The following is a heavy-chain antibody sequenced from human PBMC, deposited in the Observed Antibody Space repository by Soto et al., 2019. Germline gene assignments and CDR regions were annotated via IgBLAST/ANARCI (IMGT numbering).Heavy chain of an antibody. Sequence: ASVKVSCKASGYTFTTYGISWVRQAPGQGLEWMGWISAYNGNTNYAQKLQGRVTMTTDTSTSTAYMELRSLRSDDTAVYYCARENVLSYVDTAMLDHFDYWGQGTLVTVSS. D-gene: IGHD5-18*01. CDR2: ISAYNGNT. J-gene: IGHJ4*02. CDR3: ARENVLSYVDTAMLDHFDY. V-gene: IGHV1-18*01. CDR1: GYTFTTYG.